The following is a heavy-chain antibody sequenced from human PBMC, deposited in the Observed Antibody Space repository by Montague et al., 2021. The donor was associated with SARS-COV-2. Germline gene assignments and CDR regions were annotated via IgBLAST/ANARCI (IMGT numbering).Heavy chain of an antibody. J-gene: IGHJ3*02. V-gene: IGHV4-39*01. CDR3: ARHITGSGNAFDI. D-gene: IGHD3-10*01. Sequence: SDTLSLTCTVSGGSVSSSSYYWGWIRQPPEKGLEWIGSIYYTGSTYYNPSLKSRVTISVDTSKNQFSLKLSSVTAADTAVYYCARHITGSGNAFDIWGQGTMVTVSS. CDR2: IYYTGST. CDR1: GGSVSSSSYY.